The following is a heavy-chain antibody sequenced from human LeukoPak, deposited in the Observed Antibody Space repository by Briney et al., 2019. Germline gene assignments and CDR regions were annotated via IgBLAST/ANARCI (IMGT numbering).Heavy chain of an antibody. J-gene: IGHJ4*02. CDR3: ARVSSGGYPMGY. Sequence: GASVKVSCTASGYPFTGYFIHWVRQAPGQGLEWMGGINPNTGDTNYAQKFKGRDTMTRDTSSSTAYAELRTVTSDETGVYFCARVSSGGYPMGYWGQGTLIIVSS. V-gene: IGHV1-2*02. CDR1: GYPFTGYF. D-gene: IGHD6-19*01. CDR2: INPNTGDT.